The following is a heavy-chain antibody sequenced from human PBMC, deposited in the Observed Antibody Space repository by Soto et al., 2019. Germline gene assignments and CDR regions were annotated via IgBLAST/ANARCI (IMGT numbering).Heavy chain of an antibody. J-gene: IGHJ5*02. D-gene: IGHD3-3*01. CDR3: AKDITPYYDFWSGLGFDP. CDR2: ISGSGGSR. CDR1: GFTFISYG. V-gene: IGHV3-23*01. Sequence: GGSLRLSCAASGFTFISYGMSWVRQAPGKGLEWVSIISGSGGSRYYGDSVKGRFTISRDNSKNTLYLQMNSLRDEDTAVYYCAKDITPYYDFWSGLGFDPWGQGTLVTVSS.